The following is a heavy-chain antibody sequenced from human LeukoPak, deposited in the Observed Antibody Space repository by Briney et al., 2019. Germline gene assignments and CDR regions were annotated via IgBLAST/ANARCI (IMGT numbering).Heavy chain of an antibody. D-gene: IGHD6-19*01. CDR3: AKGPRGVAGTGYFQH. CDR1: GFTFDDYA. Sequence: PGGSLRLSCAASGFTFDDYAMHWVRQAPGKGLEWVSGISWNSGSIGYADSVKGRFTISRDNAKNSLYLQMNSLRAEDTALYYCAKGPRGVAGTGYFQHWGQGTLVTVSS. V-gene: IGHV3-9*01. CDR2: ISWNSGSI. J-gene: IGHJ1*01.